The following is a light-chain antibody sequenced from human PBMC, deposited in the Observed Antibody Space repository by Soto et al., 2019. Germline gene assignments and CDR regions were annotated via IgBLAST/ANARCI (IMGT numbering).Light chain of an antibody. Sequence: EIVMTQSPATLSVSPGERATLSCRASQSVSINLAWYQQKPGQAPRLLIYGASTRATGIPARFSGSGSGTEFTLTISSLQSEDFALYYCQQYYDWPRTFGQGTKLEI. CDR2: GAS. V-gene: IGKV3-15*01. CDR3: QQYYDWPRT. J-gene: IGKJ2*01. CDR1: QSVSIN.